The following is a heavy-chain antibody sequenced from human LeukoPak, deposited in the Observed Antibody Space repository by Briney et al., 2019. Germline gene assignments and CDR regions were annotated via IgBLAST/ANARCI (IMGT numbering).Heavy chain of an antibody. V-gene: IGHV4-34*01. CDR1: GGSFSGYY. CDR2: INHSGST. J-gene: IGHJ3*02. D-gene: IGHD2-15*01. CDR3: GREGWSGGGAFDI. Sequence: SETLSLTCAVYGGSFSGYYWSWIRQPPGKGLEWIGEINHSGSTNYNPSLKSRVTISVDTSKNQFSLKLSPVTAADREVDTWGREGWSGGGAFDIWGQGTMVTVSS.